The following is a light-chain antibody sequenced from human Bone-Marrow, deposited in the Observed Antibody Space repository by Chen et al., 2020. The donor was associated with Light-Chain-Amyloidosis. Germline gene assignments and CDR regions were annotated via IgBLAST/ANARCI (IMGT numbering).Light chain of an antibody. CDR2: RDT. CDR1: DLPTKY. Sequence: SYELTQPPSVSVSPGQTARITCSGDDLPTKYAYWYQQKPGQAPVLVIHRDTERPSGISERLSGSSSGTTATLTVSGVEAEDEADYHCQSAYSSGNDEVIFGGGTKLTVL. V-gene: IGLV3-25*03. CDR3: QSAYSSGNDEVI. J-gene: IGLJ2*01.